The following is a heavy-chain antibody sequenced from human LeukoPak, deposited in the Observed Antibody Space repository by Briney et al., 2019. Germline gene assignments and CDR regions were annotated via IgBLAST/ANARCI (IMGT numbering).Heavy chain of an antibody. J-gene: IGHJ6*02. Sequence: PGGSLRLSCAASGFTFSSYAMNWVRQAPGKGLEWVSSISGGSRNIRYADSVKGRFTTSRDNSQNTLYLQMNSLRVEDTAVYYCARGHYGMDVWGQGTTVTVSS. CDR1: GFTFSSYA. CDR3: ARGHYGMDV. CDR2: ISGGSRNI. V-gene: IGHV3-23*01.